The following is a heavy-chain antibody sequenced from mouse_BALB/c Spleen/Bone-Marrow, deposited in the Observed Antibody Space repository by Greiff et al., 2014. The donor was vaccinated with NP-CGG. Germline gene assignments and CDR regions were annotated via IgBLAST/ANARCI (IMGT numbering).Heavy chain of an antibody. Sequence: QVQLKESGPGLVQPSQSLSITCTVSGFSLTSYGVHWVRQSPGKGLEWLGVIWSGGSTDYNAAFISRLSISKDNSKSQVFFKMNSLQANDTAKYYCARKRYDEYYFDCWGQGTTLTVSS. CDR2: IWSGGST. J-gene: IGHJ2*01. D-gene: IGHD2-14*01. V-gene: IGHV2-2*02. CDR3: ARKRYDEYYFDC. CDR1: GFSLTSYG.